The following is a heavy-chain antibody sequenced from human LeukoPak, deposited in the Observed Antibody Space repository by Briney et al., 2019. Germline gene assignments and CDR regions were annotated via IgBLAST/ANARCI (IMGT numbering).Heavy chain of an antibody. Sequence: SETLSLTCTVSGGSISSYYWTWIRQPAGKGLEWIGRIYTSGSTNYNPSLRSRVTMSVDTSKGQFSLRLTSLTAADTAVYYCARMDGSSWYELDYWGQGTLVTVSS. J-gene: IGHJ4*02. CDR3: ARMDGSSWYELDY. CDR2: IYTSGST. CDR1: GGSISSYY. D-gene: IGHD6-13*01. V-gene: IGHV4-4*07.